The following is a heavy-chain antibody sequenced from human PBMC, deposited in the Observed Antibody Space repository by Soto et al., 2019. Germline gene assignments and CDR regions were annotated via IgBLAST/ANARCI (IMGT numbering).Heavy chain of an antibody. CDR1: GFTFSSYG. J-gene: IGHJ6*02. D-gene: IGHD1-7*01. V-gene: IGHV3-30*18. Sequence: GGSLRLSCAASGFTFSSYGMHWVRQAPGKGLEWVAVISYDGSNKYYADSVKGRFTISRDNSKNTLYLQMNSLRAEDTAVYYCAKDSGKLELRDGMDVWGQGTTVTVSS. CDR3: AKDSGKLELRDGMDV. CDR2: ISYDGSNK.